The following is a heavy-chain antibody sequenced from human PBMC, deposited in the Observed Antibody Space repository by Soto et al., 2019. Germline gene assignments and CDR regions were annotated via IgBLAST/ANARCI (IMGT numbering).Heavy chain of an antibody. CDR3: ARDPRYCSGGSCYSSDAFDI. D-gene: IGHD2-15*01. CDR2: ISSSSTI. CDR1: GFTFSSYS. J-gene: IGHJ3*02. Sequence: GGSLRLSCAASGFTFSSYSMNWVRQAPGKGLEWVSYISSSSTIYYADSVKGRFTISRDNAKNSLYLQMNSLRAEDTAVYYCARDPRYCSGGSCYSSDAFDIWGQGTMVTVSS. V-gene: IGHV3-48*01.